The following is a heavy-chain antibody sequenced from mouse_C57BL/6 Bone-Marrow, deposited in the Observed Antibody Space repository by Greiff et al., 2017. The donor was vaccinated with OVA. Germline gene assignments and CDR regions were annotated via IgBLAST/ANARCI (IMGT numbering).Heavy chain of an antibody. Sequence: VQLQQSGAELVRPGASVKLSCTASGFNIKDDYMHWVKQRPEQGLEWIGWIDPENGDTEYASKFQGKATITADTSSNTAYLQFSSLTSEDTAVYYCTTRGLLPFDYWGQGTTLTVSS. CDR2: IDPENGDT. D-gene: IGHD2-3*01. V-gene: IGHV14-4*01. J-gene: IGHJ2*01. CDR1: GFNIKDDY. CDR3: TTRGLLPFDY.